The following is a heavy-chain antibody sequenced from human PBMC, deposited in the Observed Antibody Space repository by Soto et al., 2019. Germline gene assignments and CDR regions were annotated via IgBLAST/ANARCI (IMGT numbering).Heavy chain of an antibody. V-gene: IGHV4-4*02. CDR1: GGSISSSNW. D-gene: IGHD2-8*01. CDR3: ARMEMVYAMPHDAFDI. CDR2: IYHSGST. Sequence: QVQLQESGPGLVKPSGTLSLTCAVSGGSISSSNWWSWVRQPPGKGLEWIGEIYHSGSTNYNPSLKSRVTISVDTSKNQFSLKLSSVTAADTAVYYCARMEMVYAMPHDAFDIWGQGTMVTVSS. J-gene: IGHJ3*02.